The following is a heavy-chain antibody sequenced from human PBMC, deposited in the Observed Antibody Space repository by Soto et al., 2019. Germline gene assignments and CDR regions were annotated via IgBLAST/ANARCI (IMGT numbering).Heavy chain of an antibody. CDR3: ARSLGQSGSYLFDY. V-gene: IGHV4-59*08. Sequence: SETLSLTCTVSGGSINGYYWSWIRQPPGKGLEWIGYIFYSGSINYNPSLQSRVTMSVDRSKRQFSLKLSSVTAADTAVYYCARSLGQSGSYLFDYWGQGTLVTVSS. J-gene: IGHJ4*02. D-gene: IGHD1-26*01. CDR1: GGSINGYY. CDR2: IFYSGSI.